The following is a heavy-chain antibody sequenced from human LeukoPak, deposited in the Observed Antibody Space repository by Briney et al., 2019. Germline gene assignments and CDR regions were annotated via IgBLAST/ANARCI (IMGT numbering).Heavy chain of an antibody. CDR3: ARDGVGAFDI. J-gene: IGHJ3*02. D-gene: IGHD2-8*01. V-gene: IGHV4-39*07. CDR2: IYYSGST. Sequence: PSETLPLTCTVSGGSISSSSYYWGWIRQPPGKGLEWIGSIYYSGSTYYNPSLKSRVTISVDTSKNQFSLKLSSVTAADTAVYYCARDGVGAFDIWGQGTMVTVSS. CDR1: GGSISSSSYY.